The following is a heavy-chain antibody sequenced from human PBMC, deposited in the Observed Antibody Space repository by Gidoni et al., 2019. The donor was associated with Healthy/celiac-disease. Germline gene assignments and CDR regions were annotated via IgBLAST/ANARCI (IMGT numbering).Heavy chain of an antibody. CDR2: IYPGDSDT. Sequence: EVQLVQSGAEVKKPGESLKLSCKGSGYSFTSYWIGWVRQMPGKGLEWMGIIYPGDSDTRYSPSFQGQVTISADKSISTAYLQWSSLKASDTAMYDCARPPLRYSGYPYYFDYWGQGTLVTVSS. CDR1: GYSFTSYW. CDR3: ARPPLRYSGYPYYFDY. V-gene: IGHV5-51*03. J-gene: IGHJ4*02. D-gene: IGHD5-12*01.